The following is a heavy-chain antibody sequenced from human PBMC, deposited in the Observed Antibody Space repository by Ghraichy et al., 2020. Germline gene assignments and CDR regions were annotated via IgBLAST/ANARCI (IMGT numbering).Heavy chain of an antibody. D-gene: IGHD3-22*01. J-gene: IGHJ4*02. Sequence: SETLSLTCTVSGGSISSHYWSWIRQPPGKGLEWIGYIYYSGSTNYNPSLKSRVTISVDTSKHQFSLKLSSVTAADTAVYYCARVGYYYDSSGYYALWGQGTLVTVSS. V-gene: IGHV4-59*11. CDR3: ARVGYYYDSSGYYAL. CDR2: IYYSGST. CDR1: GGSISSHY.